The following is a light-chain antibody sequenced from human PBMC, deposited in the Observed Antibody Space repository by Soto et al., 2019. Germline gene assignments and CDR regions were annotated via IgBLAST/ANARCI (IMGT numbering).Light chain of an antibody. CDR1: QSLLHSNGYNY. J-gene: IGKJ2*01. CDR2: LGS. Sequence: DIVMTQYPLSLPVTPGEPASISCRSSQSLLHSNGYNYLDWYLQKPGQSPQLLIYLGSNRASGVPDRFSGSGSGTDFTLKISRVEAEDVGVYYCMQALQTRAFGQGTKLEIK. V-gene: IGKV2-28*01. CDR3: MQALQTRA.